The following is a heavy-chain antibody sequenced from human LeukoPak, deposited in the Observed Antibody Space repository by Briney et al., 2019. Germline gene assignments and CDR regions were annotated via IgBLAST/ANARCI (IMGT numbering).Heavy chain of an antibody. V-gene: IGHV3-30*04. D-gene: IGHD4-17*01. J-gene: IGHJ4*02. CDR1: GFTFSSYA. CDR3: ARDLDGDYGDYGTLDY. Sequence: GGSLRLSCAASGFTFSSYAMHWVRQAPGKGLEWVAVISYDGSNKYYADSVKGRFTISRDNSKNTLYLQMNSLRAEDTAVYYCARDLDGDYGDYGTLDYWGQGTLVTVSS. CDR2: ISYDGSNK.